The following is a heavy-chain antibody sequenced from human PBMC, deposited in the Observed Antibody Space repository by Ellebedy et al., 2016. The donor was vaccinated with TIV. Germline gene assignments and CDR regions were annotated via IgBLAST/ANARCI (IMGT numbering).Heavy chain of an antibody. Sequence: PGGSLRLSCKGSGYSFSNYWISWVRQMPGKGLEWMGRIDPSDSDTNYSPSFQGHVTMSADKSISTAYLQWSSLKASDTAMYYCARYPSPEESWFDPWGQGTLVTVSS. J-gene: IGHJ5*02. CDR3: ARYPSPEESWFDP. V-gene: IGHV5-10-1*01. CDR1: GYSFSNYW. D-gene: IGHD3-10*01. CDR2: IDPSDSDT.